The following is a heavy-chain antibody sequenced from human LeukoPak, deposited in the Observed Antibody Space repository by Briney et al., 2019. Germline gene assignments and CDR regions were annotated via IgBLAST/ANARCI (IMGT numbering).Heavy chain of an antibody. Sequence: ASVKVSCKASGYTFTGYYMHWVRQAPGQGLEWMGWINPNSGGTNYAQKFQGRVTMTRDTSISTVYMELSSLRSEDTAVYYCARADSYAYAFDIWGQGTMVTVSS. CDR1: GYTFTGYY. CDR3: ARADSYAYAFDI. J-gene: IGHJ3*02. D-gene: IGHD5-18*01. V-gene: IGHV1-2*02. CDR2: INPNSGGT.